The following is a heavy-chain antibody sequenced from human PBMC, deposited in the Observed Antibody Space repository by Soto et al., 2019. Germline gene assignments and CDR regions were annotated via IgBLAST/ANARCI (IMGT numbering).Heavy chain of an antibody. CDR2: MNPNSGNT. CDR3: ASGSAFDI. J-gene: IGHJ3*02. CDR1: GYTFTSYD. Sequence: GASVKVSCKASGYTFTSYDINWVRQATGQGLEWMGWMNPNSGNTGYAQKFQGRVTTTADESTSTAYMELSSLRSEDTAVYYCASGSAFDIWGQGTMVTVSS. V-gene: IGHV1-8*01.